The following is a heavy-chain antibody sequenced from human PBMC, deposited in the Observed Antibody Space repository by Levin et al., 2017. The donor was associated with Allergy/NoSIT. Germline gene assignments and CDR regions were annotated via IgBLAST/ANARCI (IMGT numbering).Heavy chain of an antibody. J-gene: IGHJ3*02. CDR2: IYYSGST. CDR3: ARSFSSGWFDAFDS. V-gene: IGHV4-59*01. D-gene: IGHD6-19*01. CDR1: GGSISSYY. Sequence: GSLRLSCTVSGGSISSYYWSWIRQPPGKGLEWIGYIYYSGSTNYNPSLKSRVTISVDTSKNQFSLKLSSVTAADTAVYYCARSFSSGWFDAFDSWGQGTMVTVSS.